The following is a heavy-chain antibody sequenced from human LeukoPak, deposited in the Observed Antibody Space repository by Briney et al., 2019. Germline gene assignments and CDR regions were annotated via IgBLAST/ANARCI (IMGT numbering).Heavy chain of an antibody. CDR3: ASWVGAEAFDI. J-gene: IGHJ3*02. CDR1: GFIFSGYG. D-gene: IGHD1-26*01. V-gene: IGHV3-48*04. CDR2: ISSSGSTI. Sequence: GGSLRLSCAASGFIFSGYGIHWVRQAPGKGLEWVSYISSSGSTIYYADSVKGRFTISRDNAKNSLYLQMNSLRAEDTAVYYCASWVGAEAFDIWGQGTMVTVSS.